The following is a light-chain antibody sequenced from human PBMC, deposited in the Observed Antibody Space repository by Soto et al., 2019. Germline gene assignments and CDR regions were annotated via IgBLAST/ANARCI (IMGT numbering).Light chain of an antibody. CDR2: GAS. CDR1: QSVSSF. J-gene: IGKJ1*01. V-gene: IGKV3-15*01. CDR3: QQYSNWPSLT. Sequence: EKVLTQSPATLSMSPGERATLSCRASQSVSSFLAWYQQKPGQAPRLLIYGASTRATGIPARFSGSGSGTEFTLTISSLQSEDVAVDYCQQYSNWPSLTCGQGTKVEVK.